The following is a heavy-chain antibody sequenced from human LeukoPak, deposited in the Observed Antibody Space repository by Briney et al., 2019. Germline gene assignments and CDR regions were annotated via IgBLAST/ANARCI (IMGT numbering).Heavy chain of an antibody. J-gene: IGHJ4*02. CDR2: FSHSGFP. Sequence: SETLSLTCAVYGGSFSGYFWTWIRQPPGKGLEWIGEFSHSGFPVYNPSLGGRVTISIDASKNQFSLKLSSVTAADTAMYYCARVKRRYQVLKPLHETPSHYFDYWGQGTLVTVSS. V-gene: IGHV4-34*01. D-gene: IGHD2-2*01. CDR3: ARVKRRYQVLKPLHETPSHYFDY. CDR1: GGSFSGYF.